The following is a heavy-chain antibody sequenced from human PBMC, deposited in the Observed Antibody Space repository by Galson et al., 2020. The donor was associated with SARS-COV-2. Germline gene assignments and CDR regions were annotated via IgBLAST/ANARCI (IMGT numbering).Heavy chain of an antibody. CDR1: GYTLTELS. CDR2: FDPEDGET. V-gene: IGHV1-24*01. CDR3: ATEVYDSSGYRAFDI. Sequence: ASVKVSCKVSGYTLTELSMHWVRQAPGKGLEWMGGFDPEDGETIYAQKFQGRVTMTEDTSTDTAYMELSSLRSEDTAVYYCATEVYDSSGYRAFDIWGQGTMVTVSS. J-gene: IGHJ3*02. D-gene: IGHD3-22*01.